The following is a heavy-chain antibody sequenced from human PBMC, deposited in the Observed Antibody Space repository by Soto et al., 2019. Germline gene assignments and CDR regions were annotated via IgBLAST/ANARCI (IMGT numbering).Heavy chain of an antibody. V-gene: IGHV3-21*01. CDR3: TRDVRLFDF. Sequence: GGSLRLSCAASGFTLSDYSMKWVRQAPGKGLEWIASISRSSTHINYSDSVKGRFTISRDNGNNSLSLLMSSLGAEDTAVYYCTRDVRLFDFWGPGTLVTVSS. J-gene: IGHJ4*02. CDR1: GFTLSDYS. CDR2: ISRSSTHI.